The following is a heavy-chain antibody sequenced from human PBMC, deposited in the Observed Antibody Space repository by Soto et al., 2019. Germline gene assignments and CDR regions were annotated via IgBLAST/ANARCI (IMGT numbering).Heavy chain of an antibody. CDR2: MIPLFGTA. CDR1: GDPFSTYA. CDR3: ARAAGAGTTYWFDP. V-gene: IGHV1-69*06. Sequence: QVQLVQSGAEVKKPGSSVKFFCKASGDPFSTYAISWVRQAPGQGLEWVGGMIPLFGTAHDAQKFQDRLTITADKSTSSGYMELSSVRFDDTAIYYCARAAGAGTTYWFDPWGQGTPVTVSS. J-gene: IGHJ5*02. D-gene: IGHD1-1*01.